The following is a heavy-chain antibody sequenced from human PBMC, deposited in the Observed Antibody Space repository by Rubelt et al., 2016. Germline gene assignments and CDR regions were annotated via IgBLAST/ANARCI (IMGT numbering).Heavy chain of an antibody. Sequence: QVQLVQSGAEVKKPGASVKVSCKVSGYTLTELSMHWVRQAPGKGLEWMGGFDPEDGETIYAQKFQGRVTMTRNTSISTAYMELSSLRSEDTAVYYCARKVTAIRRFDPWGQGTLVTVSS. CDR1: GYTLTELS. J-gene: IGHJ5*02. CDR2: FDPEDGET. CDR3: ARKVTAIRRFDP. D-gene: IGHD2-21*02. V-gene: IGHV1-24*01.